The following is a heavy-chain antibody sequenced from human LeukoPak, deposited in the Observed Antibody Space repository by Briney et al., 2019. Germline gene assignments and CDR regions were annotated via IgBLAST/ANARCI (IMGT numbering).Heavy chain of an antibody. J-gene: IGHJ5*02. V-gene: IGHV1-18*01. D-gene: IGHD4-17*01. CDR3: ARDMGDYVNWRFDP. CDR2: ISAYNGNT. CDR1: GYTFTSYG. Sequence: ASVKVSCKASGYTFTSYGISWVRQATGQGLEWMGWISAYNGNTNYAQKLQGRVTMTTDTSTSTAYMELRSLRSDDTAVYYCARDMGDYVNWRFDPWGQGTLVTVSS.